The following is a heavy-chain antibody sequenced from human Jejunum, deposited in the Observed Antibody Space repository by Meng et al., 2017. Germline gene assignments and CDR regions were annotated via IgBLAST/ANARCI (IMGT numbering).Heavy chain of an antibody. J-gene: IGHJ4*02. V-gene: IGHV3-23*01. Sequence: GEALKLYCAASGLTFSSYSLSRVRQAPGPGQECGSTFVGRCVNTYYADSVKVRFTISSDNSKSTLNLQINSLRAEDTAVYYCSKRRISSGYYPGYIDYWGQGTLVTVSS. CDR3: SKRRISSGYYPGYIDY. CDR2: FVGRCVNT. CDR1: GLTFSSYS. D-gene: IGHD3-22*01.